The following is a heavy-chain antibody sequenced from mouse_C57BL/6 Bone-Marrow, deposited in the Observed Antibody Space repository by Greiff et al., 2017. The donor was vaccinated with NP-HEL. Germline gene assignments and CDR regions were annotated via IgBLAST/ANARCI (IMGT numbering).Heavy chain of an antibody. CDR2: IRNKANGYTT. CDR1: GFTFTDYY. V-gene: IGHV7-3*01. J-gene: IGHJ4*01. CDR3: ASPRIYYYGSSRVYAMDY. Sequence: EVQLQESGGGLVQPGGSLSLSCAASGFTFTDYYMSWVRQPPGKALEWLGFIRNKANGYTTEYSASVKGRFTISRDNSQSILYLQMNALRAEDSATYYCASPRIYYYGSSRVYAMDYWGQGTSVTVSS. D-gene: IGHD1-1*01.